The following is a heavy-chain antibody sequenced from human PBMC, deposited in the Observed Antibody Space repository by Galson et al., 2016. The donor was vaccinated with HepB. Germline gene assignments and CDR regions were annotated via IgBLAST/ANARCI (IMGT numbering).Heavy chain of an antibody. CDR3: ARGVTGTPYSDF. Sequence: SETLSLTCNVSGGSISSYFWSWIRQTPGKELEWIGYIYKTGSTNYSPSLKSRVSISVDTSRNQFSLKVRSVTAADTAVYYCARGVTGTPYSDFWGQGALVTVSS. CDR1: GGSISSYF. V-gene: IGHV4-59*01. CDR2: IYKTGST. J-gene: IGHJ4*02. D-gene: IGHD1-14*01.